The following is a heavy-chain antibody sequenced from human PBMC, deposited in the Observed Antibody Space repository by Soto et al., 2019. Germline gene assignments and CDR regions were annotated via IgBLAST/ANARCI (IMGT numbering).Heavy chain of an antibody. D-gene: IGHD6-19*01. CDR1: GFTFSSYG. J-gene: IGHJ4*02. CDR2: IWYDGSNK. CDR3: ARDPVAVAGQPPFDY. V-gene: IGHV3-33*01. Sequence: GGSLRLSCAASGFTFSSYGMHWVRQAPGKGLEWVAVIWYDGSNKYYADSVKGRFTISRDNSKNTLYLQMNSLRAEDTAVYYCARDPVAVAGQPPFDYWGQGTLVTVSS.